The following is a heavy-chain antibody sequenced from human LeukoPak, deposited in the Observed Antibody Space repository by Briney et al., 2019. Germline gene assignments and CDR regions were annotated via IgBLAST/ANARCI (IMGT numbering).Heavy chain of an antibody. CDR1: GFTFSSYS. CDR2: ISSSSSYI. D-gene: IGHD3-22*01. Sequence: GGSLRLSCAASGFTFSSYSMNWVRQAPGKGLEWVSSISSSSSYIYYADSVKGRFTISRDNAKNSLYLQMNSLRAEDTAVYYCARVPYDYYDSEYAFDIWGQGTMVTVSS. J-gene: IGHJ3*02. V-gene: IGHV3-21*04. CDR3: ARVPYDYYDSEYAFDI.